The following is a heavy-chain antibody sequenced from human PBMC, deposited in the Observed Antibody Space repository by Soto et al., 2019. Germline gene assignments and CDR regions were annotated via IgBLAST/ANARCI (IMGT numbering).Heavy chain of an antibody. CDR1: GFTFSSYW. J-gene: IGHJ4*02. D-gene: IGHD2-2*01. CDR3: AKGDVAYCSSTSCYGVDY. V-gene: IGHV3-7*01. CDR2: IKQDGSEK. Sequence: GESLKISCAASGFTFSSYWMSWVRQAPGKGLEWVANIKQDGSEKYYVDSVKGRFTIARDNAKNSLDLQMNSLSAEDTAVYYCAKGDVAYCSSTSCYGVDYWGQGTLVTVSS.